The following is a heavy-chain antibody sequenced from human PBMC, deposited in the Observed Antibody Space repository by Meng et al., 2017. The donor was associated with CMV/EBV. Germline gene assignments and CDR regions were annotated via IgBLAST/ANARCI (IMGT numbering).Heavy chain of an antibody. CDR3: SRHWFSAYDYYFDY. J-gene: IGHJ4*02. V-gene: IGHV3-49*04. D-gene: IGHD5-12*01. Sequence: GGSLRLSCTTSGFTFATYAMSWVRQTPGKGLEWVGLIRSKVYGGTADYAASVKGRFSVSRDDSKRIAYLQMSSLKTEDTAVYYCSRHWFSAYDYYFDYWGRGTLVTVSS. CDR1: GFTFATYA. CDR2: IRSKVYGGTA.